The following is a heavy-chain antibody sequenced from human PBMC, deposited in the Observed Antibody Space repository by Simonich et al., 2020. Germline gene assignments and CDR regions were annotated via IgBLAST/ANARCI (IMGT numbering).Heavy chain of an antibody. Sequence: QVQLVQSGAEVKKPGASVKVSCKASGYTFTGYYMHWVRQAPGQGLEGKGWINPNSGGTNYEQKFQGRVTMTRDTSSSTAYMELSRLRSDDTAVYYCARARLYSSSHAFDIWGQGTMVTVSS. D-gene: IGHD6-6*01. CDR2: INPNSGGT. V-gene: IGHV1-2*02. J-gene: IGHJ3*02. CDR1: GYTFTGYY. CDR3: ARARLYSSSHAFDI.